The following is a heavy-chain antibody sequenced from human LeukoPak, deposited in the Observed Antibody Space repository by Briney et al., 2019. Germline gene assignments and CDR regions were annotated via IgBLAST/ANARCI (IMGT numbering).Heavy chain of an antibody. V-gene: IGHV4-34*01. CDR3: ARSYPYCSSTSCPYVFDP. Sequence: SETLSLTCAVYGGSFSGYYWSWIRQPPGKGLEWIGEIKQSGSTNYNPSLKSRVTISVDTSKNQFSLKLSSVTASDTAVYYCARSYPYCSSTSCPYVFDPWGQGTLVTVTS. D-gene: IGHD2-2*01. J-gene: IGHJ5*02. CDR2: IKQSGST. CDR1: GGSFSGYY.